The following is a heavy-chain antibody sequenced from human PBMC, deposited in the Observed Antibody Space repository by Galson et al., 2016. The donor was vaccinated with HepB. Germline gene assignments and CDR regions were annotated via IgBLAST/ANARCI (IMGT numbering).Heavy chain of an antibody. Sequence: ETLSLTCSVSGGSVSSDSYYWGWIRQPPGKGLEWIGHIFYSGSTNYNPSLKSRVTISVDTSKNQFSLKVTSVTAADTAVYYCARDNYSSGWLGGMDVWGQGTTVTVSS. V-gene: IGHV4-61*01. J-gene: IGHJ6*02. CDR2: IFYSGST. CDR1: GGSVSSDSYY. CDR3: ARDNYSSGWLGGMDV. D-gene: IGHD6-19*01.